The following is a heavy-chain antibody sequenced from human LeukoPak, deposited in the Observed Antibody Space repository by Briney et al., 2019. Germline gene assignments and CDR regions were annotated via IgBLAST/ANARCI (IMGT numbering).Heavy chain of an antibody. D-gene: IGHD4/OR15-4a*01. CDR1: GFTFSTYS. CDR3: ARQTIIYGDYSDY. CDR2: ITRSSSYI. V-gene: IGHV3-21*01. J-gene: IGHJ4*02. Sequence: PGGSLRLSCAASGFTFSTYSMNWVRQAPGKGLEWVSSITRSSSYIYYADSVKGRFTISRDNAKNSLFLQMNSLRAEDTAIYHCARQTIIYGDYSDYWGQGTLVTVSS.